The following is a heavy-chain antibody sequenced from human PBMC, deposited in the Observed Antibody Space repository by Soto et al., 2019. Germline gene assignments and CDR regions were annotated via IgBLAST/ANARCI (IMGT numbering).Heavy chain of an antibody. CDR2: ISYDGSNK. Sequence: GGSLRLSCAASGFTFSSYAMHWVRQAPGKGLEWVAVISYDGSNKYYADSVKGRFTIYRDNSKNTLYLQMNSLRAEDTAMYYCARARRPPHERIYNWFDPWGQGTLVTVSS. CDR1: GFTFSSYA. V-gene: IGHV3-30-3*01. J-gene: IGHJ5*02. CDR3: ARARRPPHERIYNWFDP. D-gene: IGHD1-1*01.